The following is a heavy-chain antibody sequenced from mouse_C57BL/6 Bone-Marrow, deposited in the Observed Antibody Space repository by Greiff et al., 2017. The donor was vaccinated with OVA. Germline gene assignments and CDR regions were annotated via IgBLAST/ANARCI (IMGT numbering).Heavy chain of an antibody. D-gene: IGHD2-4*01. J-gene: IGHJ1*03. CDR3: AGVYYDDDFWYFDV. CDR1: GYTFTSYW. CDR2: IHPNSGST. Sequence: QVQLKQPGAELVKPGASVKLSCKASGYTFTSYWMHWVKQRPGQGLEWIGMIHPNSGSTNYNEKFKSKATLTVDKSSSTAYMQLSSLTSEDSAVYYGAGVYYDDDFWYFDVWGTGTTVTVSS. V-gene: IGHV1-64*01.